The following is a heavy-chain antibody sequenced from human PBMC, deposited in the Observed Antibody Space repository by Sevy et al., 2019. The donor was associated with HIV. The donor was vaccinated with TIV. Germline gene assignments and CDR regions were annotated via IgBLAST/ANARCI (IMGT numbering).Heavy chain of an antibody. D-gene: IGHD2-15*01. CDR1: GYTFTSYA. CDR3: ATSGYCSGGSCYGDYYYYYMDV. V-gene: IGHV1-3*01. Sequence: ASVKVSCKASGYTFTSYAMHWVRQAPGQRLEWMGWINAGNGNTKYSQKFQGRVTITRDTSASTAYMELSSLRSDDTAVYYCATSGYCSGGSCYGDYYYYYMDVWGKGTTVTVSS. CDR2: INAGNGNT. J-gene: IGHJ6*03.